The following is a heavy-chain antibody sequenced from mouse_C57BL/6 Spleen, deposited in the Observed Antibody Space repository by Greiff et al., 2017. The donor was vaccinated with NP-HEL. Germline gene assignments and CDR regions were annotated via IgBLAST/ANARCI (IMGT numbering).Heavy chain of an antibody. CDR2: ILPGSGSS. Sequence: QVQLQQSGAELMKPGASVKLSCKATGYTFTGYWIEWVKQRPGPGLEWIGEILPGSGSSTYNEKFKGKATFTADTSSNTAYMQLSSLTTEDSAIYYCARREGNYSDYWGQGTTLTGSS. J-gene: IGHJ2*01. CDR3: ARREGNYSDY. V-gene: IGHV1-9*01. CDR1: GYTFTGYW.